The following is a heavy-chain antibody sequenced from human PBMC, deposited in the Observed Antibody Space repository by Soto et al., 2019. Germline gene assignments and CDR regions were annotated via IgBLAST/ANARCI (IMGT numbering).Heavy chain of an antibody. J-gene: IGHJ6*02. D-gene: IGHD6-19*01. CDR3: ASRSIISGRIYYYYYGMDV. CDR2: INHSGST. V-gene: IGHV4-34*01. Sequence: PSETLSLACAVYGGCFRGYYGSWIRQPPGKGLEWIGEINHSGSTNYNQSLKSRVAISVDTSKNQFSLKLSSVTAEDTAVYYCASRSIISGRIYYYYYGMDVWGQGTTVTVPS. CDR1: GGCFRGYY.